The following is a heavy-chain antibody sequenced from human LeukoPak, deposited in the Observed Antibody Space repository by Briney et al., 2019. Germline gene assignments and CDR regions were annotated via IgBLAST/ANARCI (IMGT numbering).Heavy chain of an antibody. V-gene: IGHV5-51*01. CDR2: IYPGDSDT. CDR1: GYSFTSYW. D-gene: IGHD3-22*01. CDR3: ARLGLYYYDSSGYAHDAFDI. Sequence: GESLKISYKGSGYSFTSYWIGWVRQMPGKGLEWMGIIYPGDSDTRYSPSFQGQVTISADKSISTAYLQWSSLKASDTAMYYCARLGLYYYDSSGYAHDAFDIWGQGTMVTVSS. J-gene: IGHJ3*02.